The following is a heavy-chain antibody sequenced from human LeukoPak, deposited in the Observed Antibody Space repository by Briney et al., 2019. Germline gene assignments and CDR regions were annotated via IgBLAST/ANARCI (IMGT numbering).Heavy chain of an antibody. V-gene: IGHV3-11*01. Sequence: PGGSLRLSCAASGFTFSDYYMSWIRQAPGKGLEWVSYISSSGSTIYYADSVKGRFTISRDNAKNSLYLQMNSLRAEDTAVYYCAKVAYCSSTSCNEFDYWGQGTLVTVSS. J-gene: IGHJ4*02. CDR3: AKVAYCSSTSCNEFDY. CDR2: ISSSGSTI. D-gene: IGHD2-2*01. CDR1: GFTFSDYY.